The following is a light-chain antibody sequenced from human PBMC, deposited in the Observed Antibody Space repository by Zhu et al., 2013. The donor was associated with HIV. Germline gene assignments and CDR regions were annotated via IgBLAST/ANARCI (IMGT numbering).Light chain of an antibody. J-gene: IGKJ1*01. Sequence: DIQMTQSPSSVSASVGDRVTITCRASQGVGGALGWYQQKPGRAPKLLIYTSSNLFPGVPSRFSASGSGTDFTLSISDLQPEDFATYYCQQAHNFPRTFGQGTKVEIK. CDR3: QQAHNFPRT. CDR2: TSS. V-gene: IGKV1-12*01. CDR1: QGVGGA.